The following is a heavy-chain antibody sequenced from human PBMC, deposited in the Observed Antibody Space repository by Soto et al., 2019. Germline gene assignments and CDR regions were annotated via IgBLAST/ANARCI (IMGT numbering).Heavy chain of an antibody. CDR2: IIPIFGTA. Sequence: ASVKVSCKASGGTFSSYAISWVRQAPGQGLEWMGGIIPIFGTANYAQKFQGRVTITADKSTSTAYMELSSLRSEDTAVYYCARAPRSVCSGGSCYSDYYYGMDVWGQGTTVTVSS. CDR1: GGTFSSYA. D-gene: IGHD2-15*01. V-gene: IGHV1-69*06. J-gene: IGHJ6*02. CDR3: ARAPRSVCSGGSCYSDYYYGMDV.